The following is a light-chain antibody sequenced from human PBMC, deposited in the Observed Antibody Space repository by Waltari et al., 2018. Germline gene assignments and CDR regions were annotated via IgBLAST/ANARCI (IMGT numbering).Light chain of an antibody. CDR3: MIWHSSASV. CDR2: YKSDSDK. J-gene: IGLJ2*01. Sequence: QAVLTQPSSLSASPGASASLTCTFRSRITVGTHRIYWYQQKPGIPPQYLLRYKSDSDKQQGSGVPSRFSGSKDASANAGILLISGLQSEDEADYYCMIWHSSASVFGGGTKLTVL. CDR1: SRITVGTHR. V-gene: IGLV5-45*02.